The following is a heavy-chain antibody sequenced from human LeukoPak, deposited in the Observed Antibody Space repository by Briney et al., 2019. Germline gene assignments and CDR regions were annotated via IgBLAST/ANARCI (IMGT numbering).Heavy chain of an antibody. V-gene: IGHV4-59*01. CDR1: GGSISAYF. CDR3: ARHSGYDYRFDY. D-gene: IGHD5-12*01. Sequence: SETLSLTCTVSGGSISAYFWSWIRQPPGKGLEWIGYVYYSGSTNYNPSLRSRVTISVDTSKNQFSLKLSSVTAADTAVYYCARHSGYDYRFDYWGQGALVTVSS. CDR2: VYYSGST. J-gene: IGHJ4*02.